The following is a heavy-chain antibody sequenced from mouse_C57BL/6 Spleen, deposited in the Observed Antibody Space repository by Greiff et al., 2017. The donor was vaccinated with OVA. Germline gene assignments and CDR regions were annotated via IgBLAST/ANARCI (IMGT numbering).Heavy chain of an antibody. J-gene: IGHJ2*01. V-gene: IGHV1-82*01. Sequence: VKLMESGPELVKPGASVKISCKASGYAFSSSWMNWVKQRPGKGLEWIGRIYPGDGDTNYNGKFKGKATLTADKSSSTAYMQLSSLTSEDSAVYFCARLVRGFDYWGQGTTLTVSS. CDR1: GYAFSSSW. CDR3: ARLVRGFDY. CDR2: IYPGDGDT.